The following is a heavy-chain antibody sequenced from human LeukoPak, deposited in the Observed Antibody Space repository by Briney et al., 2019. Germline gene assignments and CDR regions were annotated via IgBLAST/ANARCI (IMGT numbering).Heavy chain of an antibody. J-gene: IGHJ4*02. CDR2: MYYSGRT. CDR1: GGSIISNSYY. D-gene: IGHD3-22*01. V-gene: IGHV4-39*07. Sequence: SETLSLTCTVSGGSIISNSYYWGWIRQPPGKGLEWIGIMYYSGRTYYNPSLRSRVTISVDTSKNQFSLKLSSVTAADTAVYYCARSYYYDSSGPPFDYWGQGTLVTVSS. CDR3: ARSYYYDSSGPPFDY.